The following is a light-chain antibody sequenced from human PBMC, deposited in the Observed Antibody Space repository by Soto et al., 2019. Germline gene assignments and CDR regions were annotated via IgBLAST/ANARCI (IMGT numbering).Light chain of an antibody. Sequence: EIVLTQSPATLSLSPGERATLSCRASQSVSSYLAWYQHKPGQAPRLLISDASNRATGIPARFSGSGSGTDFTLTISSLEPEFFAVYYCQQRSNWLFTFGPGTKVHIK. CDR1: QSVSSY. CDR2: DAS. V-gene: IGKV3-11*01. J-gene: IGKJ3*01. CDR3: QQRSNWLFT.